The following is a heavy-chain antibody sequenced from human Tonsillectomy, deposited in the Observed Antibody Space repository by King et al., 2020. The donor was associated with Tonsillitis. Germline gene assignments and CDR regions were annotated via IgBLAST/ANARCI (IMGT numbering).Heavy chain of an antibody. D-gene: IGHD2-15*01. CDR3: TRDPSGPISYYFDS. V-gene: IGHV3-49*04. Sequence: VQLVESGGGLVQPGRSLRLSCTASGFTFGDYAMSWVRQAPGKGLEWVGFIRSKAYGGTTEYAASVKGRFTISRDDSKSIAYLQMNSLKTEDTAVYYCTRDPSGPISYYFDSWGQGTLVTVSS. CDR1: GFTFGDYA. CDR2: IRSKAYGGTT. J-gene: IGHJ4*02.